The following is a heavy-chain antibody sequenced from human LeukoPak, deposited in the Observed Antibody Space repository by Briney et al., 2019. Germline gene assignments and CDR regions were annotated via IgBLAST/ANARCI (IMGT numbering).Heavy chain of an antibody. D-gene: IGHD6-13*01. J-gene: IGHJ5*02. CDR1: GGSISSGGYS. CDR2: INHSGST. Sequence: NPSETLSLTCAVSGGSISSGGYSWSWIRQPPGKGLEWIGEINHSGSTNYNPSLKSRVTISVDTSKNQFSLKLSSVTAADTAVYYCARGAARSRFNPTYRNWFDPWGQGTLVTVSS. CDR3: ARGAARSRFNPTYRNWFDP. V-gene: IGHV4-34*01.